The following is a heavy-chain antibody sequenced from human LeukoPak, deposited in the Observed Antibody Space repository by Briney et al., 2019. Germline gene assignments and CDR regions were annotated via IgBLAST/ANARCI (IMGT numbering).Heavy chain of an antibody. CDR2: IIPIFGTP. Sequence: AASVKVSCKASGGTFSSYSISWVRQAPGHGFEWMGGIIPIFGTPNYAQKFQGRVTITTDESTSTAYMELSSLRSEDTALYYCARGDRALVHDACDIWGQGTVFTVSS. V-gene: IGHV1-69*05. D-gene: IGHD1-26*01. J-gene: IGHJ3*02. CDR3: ARGDRALVHDACDI. CDR1: GGTFSSYS.